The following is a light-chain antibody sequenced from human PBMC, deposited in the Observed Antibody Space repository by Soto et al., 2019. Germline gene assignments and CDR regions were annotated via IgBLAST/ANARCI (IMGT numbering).Light chain of an antibody. J-gene: IGKJ4*01. CDR1: QSVSSY. CDR3: QQRSNWPLT. V-gene: IGKV3-11*01. Sequence: IVMTQSPATLSVSPGERATLSCRASQSVSSYLAWYQQKPGQAPRLLIYETSNRATGIPARFSGSGSGTDLTLTISSLEPEDFAVYYCQQRSNWPLTFGGGTKADIK. CDR2: ETS.